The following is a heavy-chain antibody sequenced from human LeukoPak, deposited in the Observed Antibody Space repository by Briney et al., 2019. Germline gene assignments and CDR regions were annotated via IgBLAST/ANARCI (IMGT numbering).Heavy chain of an antibody. CDR2: INHSGST. D-gene: IGHD4-17*01. V-gene: IGHV4-34*01. J-gene: IGHJ4*02. CDR1: GGSFSGYY. CDR3: ARDYGDYGVSRDYFDY. Sequence: KPSETLSLTCAVYGGSFSGYYWSWIRQPPGKGLEWIGEINHSGSTNYNPSLKSRVTISVDTSKNQFSLKLSSVTAADTAVYYCARDYGDYGVSRDYFDYWGQGTLVTVSS.